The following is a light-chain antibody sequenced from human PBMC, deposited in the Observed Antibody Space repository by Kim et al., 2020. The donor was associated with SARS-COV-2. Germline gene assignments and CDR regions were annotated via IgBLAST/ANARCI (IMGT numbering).Light chain of an antibody. Sequence: GGPVPLSCGFGPLSVSTSYYAIWYQQTPGQTPRPLIYSTNSRSFGVPDRFSGSILGNKASLTITGAQADDESHYFCALYLGSGTWVFGGGTKVTVL. V-gene: IGLV8-61*01. CDR1: PLSVSTSYY. J-gene: IGLJ3*02. CDR3: ALYLGSGTWV. CDR2: STN.